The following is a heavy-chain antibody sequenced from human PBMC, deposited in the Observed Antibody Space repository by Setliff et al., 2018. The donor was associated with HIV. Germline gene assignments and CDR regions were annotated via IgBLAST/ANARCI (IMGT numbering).Heavy chain of an antibody. CDR2: IYTAGTT. Sequence: LSLTCTVSGASVTSGGYFWSWIRQPAGKGLEWIGRIYTAGTTNYNPSVKSRVTIALDTSKNQFSLNLTSVTAADTAVYYCARDGRIDTAMNWGQGTLVTVSS. V-gene: IGHV4-61*02. J-gene: IGHJ4*02. CDR3: ARDGRIDTAMN. D-gene: IGHD2-2*01. CDR1: GASVTSGGYF.